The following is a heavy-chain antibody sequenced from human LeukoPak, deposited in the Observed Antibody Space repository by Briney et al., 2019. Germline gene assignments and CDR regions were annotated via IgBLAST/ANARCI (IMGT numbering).Heavy chain of an antibody. CDR1: GFTFDDFA. J-gene: IGHJ4*02. CDR3: AKDIRLLSPSGSFDY. D-gene: IGHD1-26*01. Sequence: GGSLRLSCAASGFTFDDFAMHWVRQAPGKGLEWVSGISWNSGDIGYADSVKGRFTISRDNAKNSLYLQMNSLRVENTALYYCAKDIRLLSPSGSFDYWGQGTLVTVSS. V-gene: IGHV3-9*01. CDR2: ISWNSGDI.